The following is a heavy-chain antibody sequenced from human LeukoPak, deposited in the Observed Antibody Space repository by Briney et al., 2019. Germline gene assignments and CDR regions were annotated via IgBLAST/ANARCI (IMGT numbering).Heavy chain of an antibody. D-gene: IGHD2-2*01. CDR2: IKSKTDGGTT. V-gene: IGHV3-15*01. Sequence: GGSLRLSCAASGFTFSNAWMSWVRQAPGKGLEWVGRIKSKTDGGTTDYAAPVKGSFTISRDDSKNTLYLQMNSLKTEDTAVYYCTTDLRYCSSTSCYNWGQGTLVTVSS. CDR1: GFTFSNAW. J-gene: IGHJ4*02. CDR3: TTDLRYCSSTSCYN.